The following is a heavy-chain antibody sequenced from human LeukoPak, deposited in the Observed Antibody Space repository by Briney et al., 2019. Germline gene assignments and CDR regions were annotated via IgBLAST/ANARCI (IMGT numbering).Heavy chain of an antibody. CDR3: ARGVAWNYAY. V-gene: IGHV4-34*01. Sequence: PSETLSLTCAVYGGSFSSYYWSWIRQPPGKGLEWIGEINHSGSTNYNPSLKSRVTISADTSKNQFSLKLSSVTAADTAVYYCARGVAWNYAYWGQGTLVTVSS. J-gene: IGHJ4*02. CDR2: INHSGST. CDR1: GGSFSSYY. D-gene: IGHD1-7*01.